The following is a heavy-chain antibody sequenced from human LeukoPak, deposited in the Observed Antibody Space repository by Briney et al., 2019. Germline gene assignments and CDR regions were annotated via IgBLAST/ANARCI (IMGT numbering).Heavy chain of an antibody. CDR2: ISYDGSNK. Sequence: PGGSLRLSCAASGFTFSSYAMHWVRQAPGKGLEWVAVISYDGSNKYYADSVKGRFTISRDNAKNSLYLQMNSLRAEDTALYYCAKGYYFDYWGQGTLVTVSS. CDR1: GFTFSSYA. CDR3: AKGYYFDY. V-gene: IGHV3-30-3*01. J-gene: IGHJ4*02.